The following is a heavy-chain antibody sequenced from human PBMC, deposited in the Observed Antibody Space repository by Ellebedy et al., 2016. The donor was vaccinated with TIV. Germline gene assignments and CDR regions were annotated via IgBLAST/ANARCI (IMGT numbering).Heavy chain of an antibody. V-gene: IGHV3-30*04. D-gene: IGHD1-26*01. CDR3: ARGSGSYKEYFQD. CDR2: ISYDGRDR. J-gene: IGHJ1*01. Sequence: GESLKISCAASGFTFNYAMHWVRQAPCKGLEWVAVISYDGRDRYYADSVKGRFTISRDNSKNTLYLQMSSLRAEDTAVYYCARGSGSYKEYFQDWGQGTQVTVSS. CDR1: GFTFNYA.